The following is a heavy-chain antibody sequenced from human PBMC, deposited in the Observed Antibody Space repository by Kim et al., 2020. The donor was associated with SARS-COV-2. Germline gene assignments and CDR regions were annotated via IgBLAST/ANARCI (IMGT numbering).Heavy chain of an antibody. D-gene: IGHD2-15*01. CDR1: GGSIAGYY. V-gene: IGHV4-4*07. CDR3: ARDHKTNIAYHEGMDN. CDR2: IYTTGST. Sequence: SETLSLICTVSGGSIAGYYWSWIRQPAGKGLEWIGRIYTTGSTDYNPSLKSRVTMSLETSKNQFSLKLTSVTAADTAIYYCARDHKTNIAYHEGMDNWGQGTLVTVSS. J-gene: IGHJ4*02.